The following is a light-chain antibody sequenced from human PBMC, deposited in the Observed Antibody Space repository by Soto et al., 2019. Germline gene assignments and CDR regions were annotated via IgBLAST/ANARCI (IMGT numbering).Light chain of an antibody. J-gene: IGKJ4*01. CDR3: QQCSRSPLT. CDR1: QSVSSY. Sequence: ELVMTQSPATLSVSPGERATLSCRASQSVSSYLAWYQQKPGQAPKLLIYSASTRATGIPARFSGSGSGTEFILTISSLQSEDFVVYYCQQCSRSPLTFGEGTKVDIX. CDR2: SAS. V-gene: IGKV3-15*01.